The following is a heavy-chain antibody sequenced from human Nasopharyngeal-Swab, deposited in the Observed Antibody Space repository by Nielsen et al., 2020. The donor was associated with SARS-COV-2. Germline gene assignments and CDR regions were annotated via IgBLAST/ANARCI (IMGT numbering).Heavy chain of an antibody. V-gene: IGHV4-61*01. Sequence: SETLSLTCTVSGGSVSSGSYYWSWIRQPPGKGLEWIGYIYYSGSTNYNPSLKSRVIISVDTSKNQFSLKLSSVTAADTAVYYCARDHYGSGSPSMDVWGQGTTVTVSS. D-gene: IGHD3-10*01. CDR3: ARDHYGSGSPSMDV. J-gene: IGHJ6*02. CDR1: GGSVSSGSYY. CDR2: IYYSGST.